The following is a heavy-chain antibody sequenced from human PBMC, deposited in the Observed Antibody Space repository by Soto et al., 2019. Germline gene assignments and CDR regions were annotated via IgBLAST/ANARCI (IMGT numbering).Heavy chain of an antibody. CDR3: DRSKEDWTQPQFHY. J-gene: IGHJ4*02. D-gene: IGHD2-15*01. CDR2: IGGGGAPI. V-gene: IGHV3-11*01. CDR1: GFKFSDHY. Sequence: GGSLRLSCVVSGFKFSDHYMTWIRQAPGKGLEWVSSIGGGGAPIYYTQSVKGRLTISRENAKTSLYLKMSTMRAADTAMYYCDRSKEDWTQPQFHYRGQGALITVSP.